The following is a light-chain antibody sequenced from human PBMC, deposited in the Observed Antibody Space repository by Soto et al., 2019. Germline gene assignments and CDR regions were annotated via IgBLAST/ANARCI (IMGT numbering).Light chain of an antibody. CDR3: QQRSNWPPTWT. CDR2: DAS. V-gene: IGKV3-11*01. CDR1: QSVGSY. Sequence: EIVLTQSPATLSLSPGERATLSCRASQSVGSYLAWYQQKPGQAPRLLIYDASNRDTGIPDRFSGSVYGTDFTLTISSLEPEDFAVYYCQQRSNWPPTWTFGQGTKVEIK. J-gene: IGKJ1*01.